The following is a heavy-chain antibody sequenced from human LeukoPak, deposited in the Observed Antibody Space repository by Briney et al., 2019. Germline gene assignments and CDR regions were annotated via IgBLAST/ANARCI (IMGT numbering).Heavy chain of an antibody. CDR3: ARAGSGSHPKELGAFDI. CDR1: GFTFNTYG. V-gene: IGHV3-33*01. D-gene: IGHD1-26*01. CDR2: IWYDGSNK. J-gene: IGHJ3*02. Sequence: GSLRLSCAASGFTFNTYGMHWVRQAPGKGLEWVAVIWYDGSNKYYADSVKGRFTISRDNSKNTLDLQMNSLRAEDTAVYYCARAGSGSHPKELGAFDIWGQGTMVTVSS.